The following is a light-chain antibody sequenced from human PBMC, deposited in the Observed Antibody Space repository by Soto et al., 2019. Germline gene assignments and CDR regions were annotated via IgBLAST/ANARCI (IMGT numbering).Light chain of an antibody. CDR2: WGS. Sequence: DIVMTQSPLSLPVTPGEPASISCRSSQSLLHSNGYNYLDWYLQKPGQSPQLLIYWGSNRASGVPDRFSGSGSGTDFTLKINRLEAEDVGVYFCRQGLQSPPTFGQGTKVEI. J-gene: IGKJ1*01. CDR1: QSLLHSNGYNY. CDR3: RQGLQSPPT. V-gene: IGKV2-28*01.